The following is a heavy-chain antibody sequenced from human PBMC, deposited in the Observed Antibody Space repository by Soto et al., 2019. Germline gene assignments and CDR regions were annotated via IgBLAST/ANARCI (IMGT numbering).Heavy chain of an antibody. V-gene: IGHV3-74*01. CDR1: GFTFSPYW. CDR3: ARGSKTAFEP. J-gene: IGHJ5*02. Sequence: EVQLVESGGGLVQPGGSLRLSCAASGFTFSPYWMHWVRQTPGKGLVWVSRINAEGNTIYADSVKGRFTISRDNAKNMLYLQMTSLRAEDTAVYFCARGSKTAFEPWGQGTLVTVSS. CDR2: INAEGNT. D-gene: IGHD2-21*02.